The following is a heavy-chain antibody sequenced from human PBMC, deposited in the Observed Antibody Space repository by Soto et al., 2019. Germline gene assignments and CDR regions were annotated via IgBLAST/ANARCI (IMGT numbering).Heavy chain of an antibody. CDR2: ISSSGGST. CDR1: GFTFSSYA. D-gene: IGHD3-22*01. Sequence: EVQLLESGGDLIQPGGSLRLSCAASGFTFSSYAMSWVRHAPGKGLGWVSAISSSGGSTFYADSVKGRFTISRDNSRNTLYLQMNSLTAEDTAIYYCAKYQPMTQPRPYFDYWGQGTLVTVSS. J-gene: IGHJ4*02. CDR3: AKYQPMTQPRPYFDY. V-gene: IGHV3-23*01.